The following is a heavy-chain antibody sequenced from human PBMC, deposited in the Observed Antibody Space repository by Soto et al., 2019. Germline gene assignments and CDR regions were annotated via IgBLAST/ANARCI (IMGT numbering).Heavy chain of an antibody. Sequence: VQLVQSGAEVKKPGSSVKVSCKASGGTFSSYTISWVRQAPGQGLEWMGRIIPILGIANYAQKFQGRVTITADKSTSTAYMELSSLRSEDTAVYYCARAGHCSSTSCYEDYWGQGTLVTVSS. CDR1: GGTFSSYT. D-gene: IGHD2-2*01. V-gene: IGHV1-69*02. J-gene: IGHJ4*02. CDR3: ARAGHCSSTSCYEDY. CDR2: IIPILGIA.